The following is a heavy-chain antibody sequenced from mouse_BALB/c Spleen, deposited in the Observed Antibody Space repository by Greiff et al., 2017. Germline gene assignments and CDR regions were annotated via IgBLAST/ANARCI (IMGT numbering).Heavy chain of an antibody. CDR1: GFTFSSYA. V-gene: IGHV5-6-5*01. CDR3: ARAYDYDVLYAMDY. Sequence: EVQVVESGGGLVKPGGSLKLSCAASGFTFSSYAMSWVRQTPEKRLEWVASISSGGSTYYPDSVKGRFTISRDNARNILYLQMSSLRSEDTAMYYCARAYDYDVLYAMDYWGQGTSVTVSS. CDR2: ISSGGST. J-gene: IGHJ4*01. D-gene: IGHD2-4*01.